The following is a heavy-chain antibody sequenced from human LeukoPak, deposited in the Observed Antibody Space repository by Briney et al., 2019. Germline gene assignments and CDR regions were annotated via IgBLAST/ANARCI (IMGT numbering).Heavy chain of an antibody. CDR1: GGSISSYY. V-gene: IGHV4-59*01. Sequence: PSETLSLTCTVSGGSISSYYWSWIRQPPGKGLEWIGYIYYSGSTNYNPSLKGRVTISVDTSKNQFSLKLSSVTAADTAVYYCARDMYYYDSSGYYGEDHDAFDIWGQGTMVTVSS. J-gene: IGHJ3*02. D-gene: IGHD3-22*01. CDR3: ARDMYYYDSSGYYGEDHDAFDI. CDR2: IYYSGST.